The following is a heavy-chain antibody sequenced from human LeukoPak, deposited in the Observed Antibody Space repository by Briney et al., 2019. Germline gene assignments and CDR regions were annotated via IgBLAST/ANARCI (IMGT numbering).Heavy chain of an antibody. D-gene: IGHD3-3*01. Sequence: GGSLRLSCAASGFTFRSYDMSWVRQAPGKGPEFVSTLSGSGDSTYYADSVKGRFTISRDNSKNTLFLQMTSMRAEDTAVYYCAKEVWSATYYFDFWGQGTLVTVSS. CDR1: GFTFRSYD. CDR2: LSGSGDST. CDR3: AKEVWSATYYFDF. J-gene: IGHJ4*02. V-gene: IGHV3-23*01.